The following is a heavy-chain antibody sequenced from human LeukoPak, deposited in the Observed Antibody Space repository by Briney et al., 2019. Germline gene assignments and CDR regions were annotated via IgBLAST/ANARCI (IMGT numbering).Heavy chain of an antibody. V-gene: IGHV3-23*01. D-gene: IGHD3-10*01. CDR2: ISGSGGST. J-gene: IGHJ4*02. Sequence: HSGGSLRLSCAASGFTFSSYAMSWVRQAPGKGLEWVSAISGSGGSTYYADSVKGRFTISRDNSKNTLYLQMNSLRAEDTAVYYCAKDEMGYYGSGSFDYWGQGTLVTVSS. CDR3: AKDEMGYYGSGSFDY. CDR1: GFTFSSYA.